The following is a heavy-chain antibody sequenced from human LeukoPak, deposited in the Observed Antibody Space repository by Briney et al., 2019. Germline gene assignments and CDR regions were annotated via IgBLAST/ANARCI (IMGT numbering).Heavy chain of an antibody. CDR2: IYYSGST. CDR3: ARGRDGYNLGFDY. J-gene: IGHJ4*02. D-gene: IGHD5-24*01. Sequence: SETLSLTCTVSGGSVSGYFWSWIRQPPEKGLEWIAYIYYSGSTDYSPSLKSRVTISVDASKNQFSLKLSSVTAADTAVYYCARGRDGYNLGFDYWGQGTLVTVSS. CDR1: GGSVSGYF. V-gene: IGHV4-59*02.